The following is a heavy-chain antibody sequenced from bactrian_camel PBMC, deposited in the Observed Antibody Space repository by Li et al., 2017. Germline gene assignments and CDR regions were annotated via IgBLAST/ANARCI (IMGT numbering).Heavy chain of an antibody. CDR3: AADRFSSRNIGDFGY. CDR1: GGTFRRYV. V-gene: IGHV3S40*01. J-gene: IGHJ6*01. Sequence: DVQLVESGGGLVRPGGSLRLSCQVFGGTFRRYVMDWVRQAPGKGLEWISGIDRSGGSTDYADSVKGRFNMSRDNAQNTLYLHLNSLKTEDTAMYYCAADRFSSRNIGDFGYWGQGTQVTVS. D-gene: IGHD1*01. CDR2: IDRSGGST.